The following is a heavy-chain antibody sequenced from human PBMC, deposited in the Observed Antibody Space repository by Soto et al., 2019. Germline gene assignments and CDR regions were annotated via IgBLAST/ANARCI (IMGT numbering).Heavy chain of an antibody. CDR1: GFTFSSYA. Sequence: EVQLLESGGGLVQPGGSLRLSCAATGFTFSSYATSWVRQAPGNGQEWVSAISGSGGSTHYADSEKGRFNISGDNSKNTLYLQMNSLRAEDTAVYYCAKVKLGIVLMVYAVDYWGQGTLVTVSS. J-gene: IGHJ4*02. CDR2: ISGSGGST. CDR3: AKVKLGIVLMVYAVDY. V-gene: IGHV3-23*01. D-gene: IGHD2-8*01.